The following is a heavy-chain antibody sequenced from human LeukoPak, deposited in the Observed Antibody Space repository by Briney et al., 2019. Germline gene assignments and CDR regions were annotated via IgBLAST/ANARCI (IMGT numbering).Heavy chain of an antibody. V-gene: IGHV4-39*07. CDR1: GGSISSSSYY. D-gene: IGHD3-22*01. J-gene: IGHJ3*02. Sequence: SETLSLTCTVSGGSISSSSYYWGWIRQPPGKGLEWIGSIYTSGSTNYNPSLKSRVTMSVDTSKNQISLKLSSVTAADTAVYYCGRPLSYYSDSSGDDAFDIWGQGTMVTVSS. CDR3: GRPLSYYSDSSGDDAFDI. CDR2: IYTSGST.